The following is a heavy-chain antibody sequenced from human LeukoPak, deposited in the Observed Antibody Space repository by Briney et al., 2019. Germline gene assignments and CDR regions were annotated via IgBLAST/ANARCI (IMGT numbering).Heavy chain of an antibody. CDR3: ARDRIAARVFDS. J-gene: IGHJ4*02. CDR1: GGSISSGGYS. CDR2: IYHSGST. Sequence: SQTLSLTCAVSGGSISSGGYSWSWIRQPPGKGLEWIGYIYHSGSTYYNPSLKSRVTISVDRSKNQFSLKLSSVTAADTAVYYCARDRIAARVFDSWGQGTLVTVSS. D-gene: IGHD6-6*01. V-gene: IGHV4-30-2*01.